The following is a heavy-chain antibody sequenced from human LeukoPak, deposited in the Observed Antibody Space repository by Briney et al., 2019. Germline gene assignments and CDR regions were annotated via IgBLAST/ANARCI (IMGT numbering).Heavy chain of an antibody. J-gene: IGHJ4*02. V-gene: IGHV3-9*01. CDR2: ISWNSGSI. D-gene: IGHD2-2*01. CDR3: AKGRCSSTSCYRDYFDY. CDR1: GFTFDDYA. Sequence: GGSLRLSCAASGFTFDDYAMHWARQAPGKGLEWVSGISWNSGSIGYADSVKGRFTISRDNAKNSLYLQMNSLRAEDTALYYCAKGRCSSTSCYRDYFDYWGQGTLVTVSS.